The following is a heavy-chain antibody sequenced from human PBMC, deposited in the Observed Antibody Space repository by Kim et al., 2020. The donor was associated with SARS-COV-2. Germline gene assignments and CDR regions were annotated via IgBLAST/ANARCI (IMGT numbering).Heavy chain of an antibody. Sequence: ASVKVSCKASGYTFTGYYMHWVRQAPGQGLEWLGRINPNSGGTNYAQKFQGRVTMTRDTSISTAYMELSRLRSDDTAVYYCATRTRLPIAAAGKSDYWGQGTLVTVSS. V-gene: IGHV1-2*06. CDR3: ATRTRLPIAAAGKSDY. J-gene: IGHJ4*02. CDR1: GYTFTGYY. CDR2: INPNSGGT. D-gene: IGHD6-13*01.